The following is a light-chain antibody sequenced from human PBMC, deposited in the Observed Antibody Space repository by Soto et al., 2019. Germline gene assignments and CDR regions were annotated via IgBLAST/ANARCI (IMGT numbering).Light chain of an antibody. CDR2: AAS. CDR3: QQYGSSPAT. V-gene: IGKV3-20*01. CDR1: QSVSSNY. Sequence: EIVVTQSPGTLSLSPGEGAALSCRASQSVSSNYLAWYQQRPGQAPRLLIYAASNRAAGIPDRFSGSGSGTDFTLTISRLEPEDCAVYYCQQYGSSPATFGQGTKLEIK. J-gene: IGKJ2*01.